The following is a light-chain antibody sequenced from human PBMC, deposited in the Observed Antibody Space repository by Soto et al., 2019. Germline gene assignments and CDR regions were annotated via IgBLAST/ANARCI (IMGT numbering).Light chain of an antibody. Sequence: AIRMTQSPSSLSASVGDRVTITCRASQGIKNDLGGYQQRPGKAPKLLIYPSSTLQSGVPSRFSGSGSGTDFTLNISSLQPEDFATYYCLQDYNYPYTFGQGTKLEI. V-gene: IGKV1-6*01. CDR1: QGIKND. CDR2: PSS. CDR3: LQDYNYPYT. J-gene: IGKJ2*01.